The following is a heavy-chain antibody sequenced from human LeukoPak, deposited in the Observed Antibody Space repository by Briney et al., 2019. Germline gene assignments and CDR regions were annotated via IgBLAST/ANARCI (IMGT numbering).Heavy chain of an antibody. V-gene: IGHV3-74*01. CDR3: GGSEDGYIDY. CDR2: IKTDGTNT. J-gene: IGHJ4*02. CDR1: GFNFTRHW. D-gene: IGHD5-24*01. Sequence: PGGSLRLSCAASGFNFTRHWMHWVRQAPGRGLEWVSRIKTDGTNTIYADFVEGRFTISRDNARNTLYLQMSSLRAGDTAVYYCGGSEDGYIDYWGQGTLVTVSS.